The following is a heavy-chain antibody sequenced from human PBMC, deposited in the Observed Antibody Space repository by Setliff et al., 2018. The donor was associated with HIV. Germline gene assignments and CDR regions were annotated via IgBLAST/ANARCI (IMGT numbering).Heavy chain of an antibody. CDR2: ISWSGGGT. D-gene: IGHD3-22*01. Sequence: SLRLSCAASGFTFEDYGMSWVRQVPGKGLEWVSGISWSGGGTGYAASVKGRFTISRDDAKNSLYLQMSSLRVEDTALYFCARSFPYYYESGGVYAMDVWGLGTTVTVSS. V-gene: IGHV3-20*04. J-gene: IGHJ6*02. CDR1: GFTFEDYG. CDR3: ARSFPYYYESGGVYAMDV.